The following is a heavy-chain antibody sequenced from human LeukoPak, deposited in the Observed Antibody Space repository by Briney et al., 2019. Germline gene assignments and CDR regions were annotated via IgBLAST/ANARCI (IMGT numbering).Heavy chain of an antibody. D-gene: IGHD6-13*01. CDR3: ATYSAAGRTYYFDY. CDR2: ISPYNGNT. J-gene: IGHJ4*02. CDR1: GYTFTSYD. Sequence: GASVKVSCKASGYTFTSYDINWVRQATGQGLEWMGWISPYNGNTNYAQKLQGRVTMTRDTSTSTAYMELRSLRSDDTAVYYCATYSAAGRTYYFDYWGQGALVTVSS. V-gene: IGHV1-18*01.